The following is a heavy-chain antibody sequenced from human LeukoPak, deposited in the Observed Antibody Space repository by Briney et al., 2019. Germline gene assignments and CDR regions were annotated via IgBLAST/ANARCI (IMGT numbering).Heavy chain of an antibody. CDR2: ISAYNGNT. D-gene: IGHD6-6*01. Sequence: ASVKVSCKASGYTFTNYGISWVRQAPGQGLEWMGWISAYNGNTNYAQKLQGRVTMTTDTSTSTAYMELRSLRSDDTAVYYCARVDAYSSSSGAFDIWGQGTMVTVSS. CDR1: GYTFTNYG. V-gene: IGHV1-18*01. J-gene: IGHJ3*02. CDR3: ARVDAYSSSSGAFDI.